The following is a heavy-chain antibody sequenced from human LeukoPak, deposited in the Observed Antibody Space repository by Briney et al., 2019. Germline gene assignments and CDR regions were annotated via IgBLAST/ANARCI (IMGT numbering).Heavy chain of an antibody. CDR2: INPSGDTT. Sequence: GASVKVSCKASGYTFTSYYMHWVRQAPGQGLEGMGIINPSGDTTGYAQKFQGRVTMTRDTSTATVYMELSSLRSEDTAVYYCARDRSAVTKRWADAFDIWGQGTMVTVSS. J-gene: IGHJ3*02. V-gene: IGHV1-46*01. D-gene: IGHD4-17*01. CDR1: GYTFTSYY. CDR3: ARDRSAVTKRWADAFDI.